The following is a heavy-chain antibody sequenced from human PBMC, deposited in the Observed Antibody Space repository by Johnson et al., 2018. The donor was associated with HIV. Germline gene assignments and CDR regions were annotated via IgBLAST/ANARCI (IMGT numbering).Heavy chain of an antibody. CDR3: AKDRMYDYGDYGGAFDI. Sequence: QMQLVESGGGLVKPGGSLRLSCAASGFTFSDYYMSWIRQAPGKGLEWVSYISSSGTTIHYADSVKGRFTISRDNAKNSLYLRMNSLRAEDTAVYYCAKDRMYDYGDYGGAFDIWGQGTMVTVSS. CDR2: ISSSGTTI. J-gene: IGHJ3*02. D-gene: IGHD4-17*01. CDR1: GFTFSDYY. V-gene: IGHV3-11*01.